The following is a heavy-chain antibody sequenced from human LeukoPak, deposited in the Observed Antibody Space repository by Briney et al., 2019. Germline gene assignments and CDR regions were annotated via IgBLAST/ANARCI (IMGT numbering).Heavy chain of an antibody. CDR1: GFTFSSYW. Sequence: QPGGSLRLSCAASGFTFSSYWMHWVRQVPGKGLVWVSRISSDGSSTSYADSVKGRFTISRDNAKNSLYLQMNSLRAEDTAVYYCARVGSHDSSGSYYFDYWGQGTLVTVSS. CDR3: ARVGSHDSSGSYYFDY. J-gene: IGHJ4*02. V-gene: IGHV3-74*01. D-gene: IGHD3-22*01. CDR2: ISSDGSST.